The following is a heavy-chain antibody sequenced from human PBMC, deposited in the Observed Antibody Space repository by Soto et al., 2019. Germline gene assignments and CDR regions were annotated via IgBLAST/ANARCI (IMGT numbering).Heavy chain of an antibody. CDR2: MHYTGYS. J-gene: IGHJ4*02. V-gene: IGHV4-59*01. D-gene: IGHD3-16*01. CDR1: GASMNYYY. CDR3: ARSGHSFAGAV. Sequence: PSETLPLTCTVSGASMNYYYGSWIRQPPGKGLEWIGYMHYTGYSNYNASLKSRVTISIDRSKNQISLNLRSFTAADTAVYYCARSGHSFAGAVWGQGTRVTVSS.